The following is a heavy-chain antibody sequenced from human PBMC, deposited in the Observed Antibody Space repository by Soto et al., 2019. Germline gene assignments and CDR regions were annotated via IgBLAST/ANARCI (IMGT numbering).Heavy chain of an antibody. D-gene: IGHD2-21*02. CDR2: ITITGDTT. CDR1: GFIFTTSD. V-gene: IGHV3-23*04. CDR3: AKGGGGDHGY. Sequence: EVQLVESEGGLVQPGGSLRLSCEASGFIFTTSDMSWVRQAPGKGLEWISSITITGDTTHYADSVKGRFTISRDNSRNTVDLQMNSLRVHDTAVYYCAKGGGGDHGYWGQGTLVAVSS. J-gene: IGHJ4*02.